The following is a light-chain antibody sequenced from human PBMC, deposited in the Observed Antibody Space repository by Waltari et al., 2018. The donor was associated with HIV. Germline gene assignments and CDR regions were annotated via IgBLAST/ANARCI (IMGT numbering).Light chain of an antibody. V-gene: IGKV1-12*01. CDR2: GAS. CDR1: QDISTW. CDR3: QQASSLPLT. J-gene: IGKJ4*01. Sequence: DIQMTQSPSSVSASVGDRVTISCRASQDISTWLAWYQQKPGKAPKLLIFGASSWQRGVPSRFSGSGSGTDFTLTISSLQPEDFATYTCQQASSLPLTFGGGTTVEIK.